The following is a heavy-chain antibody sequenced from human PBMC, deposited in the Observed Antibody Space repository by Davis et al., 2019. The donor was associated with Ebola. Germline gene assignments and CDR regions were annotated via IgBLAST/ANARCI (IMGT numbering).Heavy chain of an antibody. CDR2: INPNSGGT. CDR3: ANPGAAPPGNWFDS. D-gene: IGHD6-13*01. V-gene: IGHV1-2*06. J-gene: IGHJ5*01. CDR1: GYTFTGYY. Sequence: ASVKVSCKASGYTFTGYYMHWVRQAPGQGLEWMGRINPNSGGTNYAQKFQGRVTMTRDTSASTVYMELYSLRSEDTAVYYCANPGAAPPGNWFDSWGQGTLVTVSS.